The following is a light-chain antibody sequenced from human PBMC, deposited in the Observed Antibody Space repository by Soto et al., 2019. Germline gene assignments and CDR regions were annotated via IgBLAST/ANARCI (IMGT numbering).Light chain of an antibody. CDR3: NSYGGSNIVG. CDR1: RSDVLDYHY. V-gene: IGLV2-8*01. Sequence: QSALTQPTSAYVSPGQSVTSSCTGSRSDVLDYHYVSWYQQQPGKAPKLMIYEVSKRPSGIPDRRSGSKSGNTASLTVSGLQDEDESEYYCNSYGGSNIVGFGGGTKRTVL. J-gene: IGLJ2*01. CDR2: EVS.